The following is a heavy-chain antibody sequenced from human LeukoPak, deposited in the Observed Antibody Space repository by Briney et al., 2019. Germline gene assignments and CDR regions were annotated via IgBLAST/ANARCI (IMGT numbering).Heavy chain of an antibody. CDR3: ATRRGYCSGGNCNYYFDY. V-gene: IGHV4-59*01. Sequence: PSETLSLTCTVSGGSISSYYWNWIRQPPGKGLEWIGCIYSSGSTNYNPSLKSRVTISVDTSKNQFSLKLSSVTAADTAVYYCATRRGYCSGGNCNYYFDYWGQGTLVTVSS. J-gene: IGHJ4*02. CDR1: GGSISSYY. D-gene: IGHD2-15*01. CDR2: IYSSGST.